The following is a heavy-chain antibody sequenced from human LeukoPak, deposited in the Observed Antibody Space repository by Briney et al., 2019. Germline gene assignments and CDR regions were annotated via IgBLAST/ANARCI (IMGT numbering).Heavy chain of an antibody. V-gene: IGHV4-30-4*01. Sequence: SETLSLTCTVSGASISSGDSYWSWIRQPPGKGLEWIGYIYYSGSTYYNPSLKSRVTISVDTSKNQFSLKLSSVTAADTAVYYCARGVTTVYWGQGTLVTVSS. J-gene: IGHJ4*02. CDR1: GASISSGDSY. CDR3: ARGVTTVY. CDR2: IYYSGST. D-gene: IGHD4-17*01.